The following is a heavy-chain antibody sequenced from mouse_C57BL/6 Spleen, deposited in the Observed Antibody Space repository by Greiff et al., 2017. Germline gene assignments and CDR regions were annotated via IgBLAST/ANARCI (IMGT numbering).Heavy chain of an antibody. CDR2: IYPGDGDT. D-gene: IGHD2-4*01. J-gene: IGHJ4*01. V-gene: IGHV1-82*01. CDR3: ARGPLYYDCDCARGC. CDR1: GYAFSSSW. Sequence: VQVVESGPVLVKPGASVKISCKASGYAFSSSWLNWVKQRPGKGLEWIGRIYPGDGDTYYNGKFKGKATLTADKSSSTAYMQLSSLTSEDSAVYFCARGPLYYDCDCARGCWGQGTSVTVSS.